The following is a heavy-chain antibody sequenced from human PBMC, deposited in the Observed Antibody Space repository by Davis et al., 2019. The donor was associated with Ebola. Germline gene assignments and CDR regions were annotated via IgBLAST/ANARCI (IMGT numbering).Heavy chain of an antibody. V-gene: IGHV3-23*01. CDR1: GFTFSSYA. Sequence: GESLKISCAASGFTFSSYAMSWVRQAPGKRLEWVSAISGSGGSTYYADSVKGRFTISRDNSKNTLYLQMNSLRAEDTAVYYCAKVRRRVYDILTGFDYWGQGTLVTVSS. CDR2: ISGSGGST. J-gene: IGHJ4*02. CDR3: AKVRRRVYDILTGFDY. D-gene: IGHD3-9*01.